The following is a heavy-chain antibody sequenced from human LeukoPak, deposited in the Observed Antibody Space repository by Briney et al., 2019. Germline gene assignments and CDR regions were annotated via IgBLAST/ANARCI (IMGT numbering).Heavy chain of an antibody. CDR3: ARREGELRYFAWLLSYWYFDL. CDR2: IYYSGST. Sequence: PSETLSLTCTVSGGSISSSSYYWGWIRQPPGKGLEWIGSIYYSGSTNYNPSLKSRVTISVDTSKNQFSLKLSSVTAADTAVYYCARREGELRYFAWLLSYWYFDLWGRGTLVTVSS. D-gene: IGHD3-9*01. V-gene: IGHV4-39*07. CDR1: GGSISSSSYY. J-gene: IGHJ2*01.